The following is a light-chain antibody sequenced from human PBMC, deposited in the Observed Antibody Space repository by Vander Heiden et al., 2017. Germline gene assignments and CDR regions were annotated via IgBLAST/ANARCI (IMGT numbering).Light chain of an antibody. CDR2: GKN. Sequence: SSELTQYPAVSVALGQTVRITCQGASLRSYYASWYQQKPGQAPVLVIYGKNNRPSGIPDRFSGSSSGNTASLTITGAQAEDEADYYCNSRDSSGNHWVFGGGTKLTV. CDR3: NSRDSSGNHWV. CDR1: SLRSYY. V-gene: IGLV3-19*01. J-gene: IGLJ3*02.